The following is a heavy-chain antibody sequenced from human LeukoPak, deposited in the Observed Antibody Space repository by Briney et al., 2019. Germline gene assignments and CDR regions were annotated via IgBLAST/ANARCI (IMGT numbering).Heavy chain of an antibody. J-gene: IGHJ6*02. V-gene: IGHV6-1*01. CDR3: AQQLLYRFAV. D-gene: IGHD2-2*01. CDR2: TYYRSKWFN. Sequence: SQTLSLTCALSGGSLSGNSATWISIRQSPSRGLEWLGRTYYRSKWFNEYAVSVKGRITIKPDTSKNQFSLELNSVTPEDTAVYYCAQQLLYRFAVWGQGTTVTVSS. CDR1: GGSLSGNSAT.